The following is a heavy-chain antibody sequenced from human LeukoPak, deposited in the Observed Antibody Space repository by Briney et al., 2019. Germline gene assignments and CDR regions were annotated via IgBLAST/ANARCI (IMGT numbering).Heavy chain of an antibody. J-gene: IGHJ5*02. Sequence: ASVKVSCKASGYTFTTYGISWMRQAPGQGLEWVGWISAYNGDTKYAQKFQGRVTMTTETPTSTAYMELRSPRYDDTAVYYCARDLVAARPGWFDPWGQGTLVTVSS. CDR1: GYTFTTYG. V-gene: IGHV1-18*01. CDR2: ISAYNGDT. D-gene: IGHD6-6*01. CDR3: ARDLVAARPGWFDP.